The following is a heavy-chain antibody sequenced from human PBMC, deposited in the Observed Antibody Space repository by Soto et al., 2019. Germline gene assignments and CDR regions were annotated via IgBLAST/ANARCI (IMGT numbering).Heavy chain of an antibody. CDR3: WIVVVISGAFDI. CDR2: ISGSGGST. D-gene: IGHD3-22*01. CDR1: GFTFSSYA. J-gene: IGHJ3*02. Sequence: GGSLRLSCAASGFTFSSYAMSWVRQAPGKGLEWVSAISGSGGSTYYADSVKGRFTISRDNSKNTLYLQMYSLRAEDTAVYYCWIVVVISGAFDIWGQGTMVTVSS. V-gene: IGHV3-23*01.